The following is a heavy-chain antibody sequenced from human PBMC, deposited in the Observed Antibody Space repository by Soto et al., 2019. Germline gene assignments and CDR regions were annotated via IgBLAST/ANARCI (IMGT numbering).Heavy chain of an antibody. J-gene: IGHJ5*01. CDR1: GFTFSTYW. V-gene: IGHV3-74*01. Sequence: GSLRLSCAASGFTFSTYWMHWIRQVPGKGLEWVSRINSDASHTYYADSVKGRFTISRDNAKNTLHLEMNSLRAEDTAVYYCVRDRHCIITSCYGNWFDPWGQGTLVTVSS. D-gene: IGHD2-2*01. CDR2: INSDASHT. CDR3: VRDRHCIITSCYGNWFDP.